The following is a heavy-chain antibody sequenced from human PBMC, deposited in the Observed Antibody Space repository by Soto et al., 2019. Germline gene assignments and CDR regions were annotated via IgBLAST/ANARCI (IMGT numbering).Heavy chain of an antibody. CDR2: IDPSDSYT. CDR3: VRRRWLQFGWGDNWFDP. CDR1: GYSFTSYW. Sequence: PGESLKISCKGSGYSFTSYWISWVRQMPGKVLEWMGRIDPSDSYTNYSPSFQGHVTISADKSISTAYLQWSSLKASDTAMYYCVRRRWLQFGWGDNWFDPWGQGXLVTVYS. V-gene: IGHV5-10-1*01. J-gene: IGHJ5*02. D-gene: IGHD5-12*01.